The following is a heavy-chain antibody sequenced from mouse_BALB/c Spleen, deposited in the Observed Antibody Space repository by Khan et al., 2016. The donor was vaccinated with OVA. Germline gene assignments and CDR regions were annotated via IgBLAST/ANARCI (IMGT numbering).Heavy chain of an antibody. Sequence: IQLVQSGPELVKPGASVKMSCKASGYTFTSYDMYWVKQKPGQGLEWIGYINPYNDYTKFNEKFKGKATLTSDKSSSTAYMELSSLTSEDSAVYYCARDVLGLQTWFAYWGQGTLVTVSA. CDR3: ARDVLGLQTWFAY. D-gene: IGHD3-1*01. CDR1: GYTFTSYD. J-gene: IGHJ3*01. V-gene: IGHV1S136*01. CDR2: INPYNDYT.